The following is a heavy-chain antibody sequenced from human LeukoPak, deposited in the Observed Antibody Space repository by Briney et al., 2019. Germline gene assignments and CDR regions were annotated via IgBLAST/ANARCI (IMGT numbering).Heavy chain of an antibody. CDR2: IIPIFGTA. Sequence: GASVKVSCKASGGTFSSYAISWVRQAPGQGLEWMGGIIPIFGTANYAQKFQGRVTITADESTSTAYMELSGLRSEDTAVYYCARDNPIGGATTQYYFDYWGQGTLVTVSS. CDR1: GGTFSSYA. D-gene: IGHD1-26*01. J-gene: IGHJ4*02. CDR3: ARDNPIGGATTQYYFDY. V-gene: IGHV1-69*13.